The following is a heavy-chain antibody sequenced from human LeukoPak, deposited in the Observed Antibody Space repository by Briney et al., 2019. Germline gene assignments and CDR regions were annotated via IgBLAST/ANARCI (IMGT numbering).Heavy chain of an antibody. J-gene: IGHJ4*02. CDR1: GGSISSGDYY. CDR2: ICYSGST. D-gene: IGHD4-11*01. CDR3: ARVTHDYSNYKVLYYFDY. Sequence: PSETLSLTCTVSGGSISSGDYYWSWIRQPPGKGLEWIGYICYSGSTYYNPSLKSRVTISVDTSKNQFSLKLSSVTAADTAVYYCARVTHDYSNYKVLYYFDYWGQGTLVTVSS. V-gene: IGHV4-30-4*08.